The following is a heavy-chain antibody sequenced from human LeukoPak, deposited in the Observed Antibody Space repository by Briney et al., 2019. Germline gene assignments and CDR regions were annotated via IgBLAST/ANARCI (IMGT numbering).Heavy chain of an antibody. V-gene: IGHV4-39*06. CDR1: GGSISSGGYY. D-gene: IGHD3-3*01. CDR3: ARVRSIFGRGRFDY. CDR2: IYWTGST. Sequence: PSETLSLTCIVSGGSISSGGYYWAWIRQPRGTALEWIGSIYWTGSTYYNSSLKSRFTMSVDTSNQQFPLTLSSVTAADTAVYYCARVRSIFGRGRFDYWGQGTLVTVSS. J-gene: IGHJ4*02.